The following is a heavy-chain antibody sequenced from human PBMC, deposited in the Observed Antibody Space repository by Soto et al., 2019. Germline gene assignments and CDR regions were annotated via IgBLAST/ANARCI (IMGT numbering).Heavy chain of an antibody. D-gene: IGHD3-3*01. V-gene: IGHV4-59*01. CDR1: GGSISSYY. CDR3: ARVSVLDRYNWFDP. J-gene: IGHJ5*02. Sequence: QVQLQESGPGLVKPSETLSLTCTVSGGSISSYYWSWIRQPPGKGLEWIGYIYYSGSTNYNPSLKSRVTISVDTSKNQFSLKLSSVTAADTAVYYWARVSVLDRYNWFDPWGQGTLVTVSS. CDR2: IYYSGST.